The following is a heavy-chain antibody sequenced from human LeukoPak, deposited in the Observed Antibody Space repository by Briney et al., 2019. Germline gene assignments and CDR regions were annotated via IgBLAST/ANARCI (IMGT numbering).Heavy chain of an antibody. Sequence: ASVKVSCKASGYTFTRYGISWVRQAPGQGLEWMGWISAYNGNTNYAQKLQGRVTMTTHTSTSTAYMELRSLRSDDTAVYYCASGAEDDILTGYYPPFDYWGQGTLVTVSS. J-gene: IGHJ4*02. CDR3: ASGAEDDILTGYYPPFDY. D-gene: IGHD3-9*01. CDR2: ISAYNGNT. CDR1: GYTFTRYG. V-gene: IGHV1-18*01.